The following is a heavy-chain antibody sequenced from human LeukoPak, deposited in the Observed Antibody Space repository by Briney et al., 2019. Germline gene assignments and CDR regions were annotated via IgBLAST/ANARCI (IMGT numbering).Heavy chain of an antibody. V-gene: IGHV3-48*01. J-gene: IGHJ4*02. Sequence: GGSLRLSCAASGFSFPSHTLNWVRQAPGKGLEWVSYISSSSSTIYYADFVRGRFTISRDNSKNTLYLQMNSLRAEDTAVYYCAREGPWIQLWFGYYFDYWGQGTLVTVSS. D-gene: IGHD5-18*01. CDR3: AREGPWIQLWFGYYFDY. CDR1: GFSFPSHT. CDR2: ISSSSSTI.